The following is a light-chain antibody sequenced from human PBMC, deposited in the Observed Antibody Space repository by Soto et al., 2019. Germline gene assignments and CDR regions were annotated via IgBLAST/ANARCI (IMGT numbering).Light chain of an antibody. CDR3: SSYTSSNYV. CDR1: SSDVGGYNY. CDR2: DVS. J-gene: IGLJ1*01. Sequence: QSALTQPASVSGSPGQSITISCTGTSSDVGGYNYVSWYQQHPGKAPKLMIYDVSNRPSGVSNRYSRSKSGNTASLTISGLQAEDEADYYCSSYTSSNYVFGPGIKVTVL. V-gene: IGLV2-14*01.